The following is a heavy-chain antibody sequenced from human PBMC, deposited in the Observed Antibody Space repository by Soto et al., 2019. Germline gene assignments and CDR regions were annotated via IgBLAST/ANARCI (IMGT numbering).Heavy chain of an antibody. CDR2: IRSKANSYAT. D-gene: IGHD3-22*01. Sequence: PGGSRRLSCAASGFTFSGSAMHWVRQASGKGLEWVGRIRSKANSYATAYAASVKGRFTISRDDSKNTAYLQMNSLKTEDTALYYCTSDSSSTMIVIRFDSWGHGTLVTVSS. V-gene: IGHV3-73*01. CDR1: GFTFSGSA. CDR3: TSDSSSTMIVIRFDS. J-gene: IGHJ4*01.